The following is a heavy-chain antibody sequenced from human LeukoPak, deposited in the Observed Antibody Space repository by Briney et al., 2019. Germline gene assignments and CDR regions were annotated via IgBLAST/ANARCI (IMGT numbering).Heavy chain of an antibody. J-gene: IGHJ6*04. CDR3: AELGITMIGGV. V-gene: IGHV3-48*03. Sequence: PGGSLRLSCAASGFTFNRYNMNWVRQAPGKGLEWVSYISSSGSTIYYADSMKGRFTISRDNAKNSLYLQMNSLRAEDTAVYYCAELGITMIGGVWGKGTTVTISS. D-gene: IGHD3-10*02. CDR2: ISSSGSTI. CDR1: GFTFNRYN.